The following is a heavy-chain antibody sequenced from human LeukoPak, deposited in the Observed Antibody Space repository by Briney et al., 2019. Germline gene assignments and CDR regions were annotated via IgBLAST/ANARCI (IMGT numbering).Heavy chain of an antibody. D-gene: IGHD6-13*01. CDR1: EFTFSSYA. V-gene: IGHV3-23*01. J-gene: IGHJ3*02. CDR2: ISGSGDST. CDR3: AKDWRIAAAGTPSDAFDT. Sequence: GGSLRLSCAASEFTFSSYAMNWVRQAPGKGLEWVSVISGSGDSTYYADSVKGRFTISRDNSKNTLYLQMNSLRAEDTALYYCAKDWRIAAAGTPSDAFDTWGQGTMVTVSS.